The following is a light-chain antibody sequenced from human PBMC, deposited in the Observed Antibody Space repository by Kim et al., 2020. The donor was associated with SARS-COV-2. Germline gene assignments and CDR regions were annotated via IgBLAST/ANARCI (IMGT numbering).Light chain of an antibody. Sequence: SYELTQPPSVSVAPGKTATITCGGNNIGSKAVHWYQQKPGQAPLLVIYYDSDRPSGIPERFAGSNSENTATLTISRVEAGDEADYFCQVWDTNSDQLVFGGGTQLTVL. J-gene: IGLJ3*02. CDR2: YDS. CDR3: QVWDTNSDQLV. V-gene: IGLV3-21*04. CDR1: NIGSKA.